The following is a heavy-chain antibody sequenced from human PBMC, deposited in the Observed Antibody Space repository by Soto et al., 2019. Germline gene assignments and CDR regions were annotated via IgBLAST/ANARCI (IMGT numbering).Heavy chain of an antibody. CDR1: GFTFSSYT. V-gene: IGHV3-21*01. CDR2: ISSRSSYI. D-gene: IGHD3-3*01. Sequence: PGGSLRLSCAASGFTFSSYTMNWVRQAPGKGLEWVSSISSRSSYIYYADSVKGRFTISRDNAKFSVYLQMNSLRAEDTAVYYCARDQRYDFWSGYYRDYGMDVWGQGTTVTASS. J-gene: IGHJ6*02. CDR3: ARDQRYDFWSGYYRDYGMDV.